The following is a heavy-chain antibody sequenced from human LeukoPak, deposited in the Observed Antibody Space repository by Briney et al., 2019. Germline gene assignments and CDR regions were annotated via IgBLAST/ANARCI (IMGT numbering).Heavy chain of an antibody. CDR3: ARAVPDDSSGWLDAFDI. J-gene: IGHJ3*02. CDR2: ISYDGSNK. CDR1: GFTFSSYP. V-gene: IGHV3-30*04. D-gene: IGHD6-19*01. Sequence: GGSLRLSCAASGFTFSSYPMHWVRQAPGKGLEWVADISYDGSNKYYADSVKGRFTISRDSSKNTLFLQMNSLRAEDTAIYYCARAVPDDSSGWLDAFDIWGQGTMVTVSS.